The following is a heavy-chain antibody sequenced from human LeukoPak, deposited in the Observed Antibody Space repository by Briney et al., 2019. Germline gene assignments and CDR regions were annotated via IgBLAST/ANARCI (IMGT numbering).Heavy chain of an antibody. V-gene: IGHV4-39*01. D-gene: IGHD3-3*01. CDR3: ASRGVVDY. CDR1: GGSISSSSYY. Sequence: SSETLSLTCTVSGGSISSSSYYWGWIRQPPGKGLEWIVSIYYSGSTYYNPSLKSRVTISVDTSKNQFSLKLSSVTAADTAVYYCASRGVVDYWGQGTLVTVSS. CDR2: IYYSGST. J-gene: IGHJ4*02.